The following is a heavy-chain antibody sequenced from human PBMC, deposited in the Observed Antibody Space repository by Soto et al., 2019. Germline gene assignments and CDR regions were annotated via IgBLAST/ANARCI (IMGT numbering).Heavy chain of an antibody. D-gene: IGHD6-19*01. CDR1: GYTFTGYA. CDR2: INAGNGNT. V-gene: IGHV1-3*01. J-gene: IGHJ4*02. CDR3: ARDVGSSSGYTNSAVFDY. Sequence: ASVKVSCKASGYTFTGYAMHWVRQAPGQRLEWMGWINAGNGNTKYSQKFQGRVTITRDTSASTAYMELSSLRSEDTAVYYCARDVGSSSGYTNSAVFDYWGQGTLVTVSS.